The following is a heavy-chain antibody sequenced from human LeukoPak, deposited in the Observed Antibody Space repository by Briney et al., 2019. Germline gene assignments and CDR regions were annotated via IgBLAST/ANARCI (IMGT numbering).Heavy chain of an antibody. Sequence: SETLSLTCTVSGGSISSSDYYWGWLRQPPGKGLEWIGSVYYSGSTYYNPSLKSRVTISVDTSRTHFSLKLSSVTAADTAVYYCARKYGSSPIDYWGQGTLVTVSS. D-gene: IGHD6-13*01. V-gene: IGHV4-39*01. CDR3: ARKYGSSPIDY. CDR2: VYYSGST. J-gene: IGHJ4*02. CDR1: GGSISSSDYY.